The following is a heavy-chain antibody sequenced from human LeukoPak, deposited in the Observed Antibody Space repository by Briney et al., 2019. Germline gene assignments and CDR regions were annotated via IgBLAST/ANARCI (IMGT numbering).Heavy chain of an antibody. CDR1: GASISSNGYF. Sequence: SETLSLTCTVSGASISSNGYFWSWIRQPPGKGLEWMGYIHYSGSTYYNPSLKSRVTISVDTSKNQFSLKLSSVTAADTAVYYCATQEYGDSSWFDPWGQGTLVTVSS. V-gene: IGHV4-31*03. CDR3: ATQEYGDSSWFDP. J-gene: IGHJ5*02. CDR2: IHYSGST. D-gene: IGHD4-17*01.